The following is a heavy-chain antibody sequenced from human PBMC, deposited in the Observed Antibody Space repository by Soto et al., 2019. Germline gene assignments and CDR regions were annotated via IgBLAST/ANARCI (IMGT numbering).Heavy chain of an antibody. Sequence: QVQLVQSGAEVKKPGASVKVSCKASGYTFTGYYMHWVRQAPGQGLEWMGGINPNGGGTNYAQKFQGWGTMTRDTSISTAYMELSRLRSDDTAVYYCGRQGDDYSNYCYYGMDVWGQGTTVTVSS. CDR2: INPNGGGT. CDR3: GRQGDDYSNYCYYGMDV. V-gene: IGHV1-2*04. J-gene: IGHJ6*02. D-gene: IGHD4-4*01. CDR1: GYTFTGYY.